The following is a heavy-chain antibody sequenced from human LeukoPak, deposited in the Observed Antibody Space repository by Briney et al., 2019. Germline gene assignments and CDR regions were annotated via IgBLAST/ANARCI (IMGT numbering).Heavy chain of an antibody. Sequence: PSETLSLTCTVSGGSISSSSYYWGWIRQPPGKGLEWIGYIYYSGSTNYNPSLKSRVTISVDTSKNQFSLKLSSVTAADTAVYYCARDQDIRGFDYWGQGTLVTVSS. J-gene: IGHJ4*02. CDR3: ARDQDIRGFDY. V-gene: IGHV4-61*01. D-gene: IGHD3-3*02. CDR2: IYYSGST. CDR1: GGSISSSSYY.